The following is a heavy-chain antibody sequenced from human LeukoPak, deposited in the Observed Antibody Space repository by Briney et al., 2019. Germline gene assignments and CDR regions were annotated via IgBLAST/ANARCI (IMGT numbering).Heavy chain of an antibody. CDR1: GFTFSSYA. D-gene: IGHD6-13*01. CDR3: AKAYSSAWSYAYFDY. CDR2: ISGSGGST. Sequence: GGSLRLSCAASGFTFSSYAMSWVRQAPGKGLEWVSAISGSGGSTYYADSVQGRFTISRDNSLNTLSLQMNSLRAEDTAVYYCAKAYSSAWSYAYFDYWGQGTLVTVSS. V-gene: IGHV3-23*01. J-gene: IGHJ4*02.